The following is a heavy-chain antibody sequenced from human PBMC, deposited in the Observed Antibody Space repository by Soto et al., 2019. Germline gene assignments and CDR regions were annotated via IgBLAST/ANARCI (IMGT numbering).Heavy chain of an antibody. CDR3: ARSDYVLRYFDWLPNWFDP. Sequence: QVQLQESGPGLVKPSQTLSLTCTVSGGSISSGGYYWSWIRQHPGKGLEWIGYIYYSGSTYYNPSLKSRVTISVDTSKNHFSLKLSSVTAADTAVYYCARSDYVLRYFDWLPNWFDPWGQGTLVTVSS. CDR2: IYYSGST. J-gene: IGHJ5*02. D-gene: IGHD3-9*01. CDR1: GGSISSGGYY. V-gene: IGHV4-31*03.